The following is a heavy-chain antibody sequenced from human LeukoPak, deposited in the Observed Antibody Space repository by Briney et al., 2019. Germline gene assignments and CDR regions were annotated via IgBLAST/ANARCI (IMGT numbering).Heavy chain of an antibody. CDR3: ARDTTNYYDSSAGGC. Sequence: GGSLRLSCAASGFTFSSYSMNWVRQAPGKGLEWVSSISSSSSYIYYADSVKGRFTISRDNAKNSLYLQMNSLRAEDTAVYYCARDTTNYYDSSAGGCWGQGTLVTVSS. CDR1: GFTFSSYS. V-gene: IGHV3-21*01. D-gene: IGHD3-22*01. CDR2: ISSSSSYI. J-gene: IGHJ4*02.